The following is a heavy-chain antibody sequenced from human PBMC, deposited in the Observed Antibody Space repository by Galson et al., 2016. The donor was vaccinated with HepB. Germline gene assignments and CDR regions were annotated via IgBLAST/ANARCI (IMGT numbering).Heavy chain of an antibody. V-gene: IGHV4-39*01. CDR2: LYSSGSS. Sequence: SETLSLTCTVSSGAISSSDYNWGWIRQSPGKGLEWIGSLYSSGSSYYNPSLKSRVTVSVDTSKNQFSLKLNSVTAADTAVYYCARGPRSLVRAKIDFWGQGTLVTVSS. CDR1: SGAISSSDYN. D-gene: IGHD1-14*01. J-gene: IGHJ4*02. CDR3: ARGPRSLVRAKIDF.